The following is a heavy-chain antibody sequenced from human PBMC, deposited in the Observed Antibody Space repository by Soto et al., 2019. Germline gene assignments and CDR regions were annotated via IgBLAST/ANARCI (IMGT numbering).Heavy chain of an antibody. D-gene: IGHD2-21*01. CDR3: ARDQGIPYCGGDCYSDWYFDL. Sequence: QVQLVQSGAEVKEPGASVKVSCRASGYTFTNYAIHWVRQAPGQRLEWIGWLNPGNGNTKYPQKFQGRVTITRDTSASTAYMFLSSLRSEDTAVYYCARDQGIPYCGGDCYSDWYFDLWGRGTLVTVSS. CDR1: GYTFTNYA. CDR2: LNPGNGNT. V-gene: IGHV1-3*01. J-gene: IGHJ2*01.